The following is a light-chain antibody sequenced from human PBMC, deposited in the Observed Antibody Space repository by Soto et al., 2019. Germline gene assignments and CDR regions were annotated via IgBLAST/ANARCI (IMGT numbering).Light chain of an antibody. CDR2: AVS. Sequence: ALQMTQSPSSLSASVGDRVTITGRASEDIGNDLGWFQQKPGKAPKLLIYAVSKLQTGVPSRISGSRSGTEFTLTISSLQPEDFGTYYCPQESAYPFTFGPGTKLDIK. CDR3: PQESAYPFT. CDR1: EDIGND. J-gene: IGKJ3*01. V-gene: IGKV1-6*01.